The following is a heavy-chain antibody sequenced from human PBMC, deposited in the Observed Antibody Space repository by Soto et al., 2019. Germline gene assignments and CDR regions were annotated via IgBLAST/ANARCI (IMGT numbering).Heavy chain of an antibody. J-gene: IGHJ5*02. V-gene: IGHV4-38-2*01. CDR3: ARVLVTTVTPGAGWFDP. Sequence: NPSETLSLTCAVSGYSISSGYYWGWIRQPPGKGLEWIGSMYHSGATYYNPSLKSRVTISVDTSKNQFSLKLNSVTAADTAVYYCARVLVTTVTPGAGWFDPWGPGTQVTVSS. CDR1: GYSISSGYY. D-gene: IGHD4-17*01. CDR2: MYHSGAT.